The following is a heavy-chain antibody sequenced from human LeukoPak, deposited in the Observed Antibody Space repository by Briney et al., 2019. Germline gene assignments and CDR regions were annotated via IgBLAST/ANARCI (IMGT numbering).Heavy chain of an antibody. V-gene: IGHV3-30*02. CDR3: ARWRIAALAFDY. D-gene: IGHD6-6*01. J-gene: IGHJ4*02. Sequence: PGGSLRLSCAASGFTFNNYGMHWVRQAPGKGLEWVAFIRYDGNNKYYADSVKGRFTISRDNSKNTLYLQMNSLRAEDTAVYYCARWRIAALAFDYWSQRTLVTVSS. CDR1: GFTFNNYG. CDR2: IRYDGNNK.